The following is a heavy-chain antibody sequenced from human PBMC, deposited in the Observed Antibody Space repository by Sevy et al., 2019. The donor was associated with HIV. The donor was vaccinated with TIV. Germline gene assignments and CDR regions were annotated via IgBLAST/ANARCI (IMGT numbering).Heavy chain of an antibody. D-gene: IGHD6-13*01. Sequence: GGSLRLSCEASGFTFSSYAMGWVRQAPGKGLVWVSSISSGGGSTYYADSVEGRFTISRDNSKNTIYLQMNSLRGDDTALFYCAKRRAIAGAGFDYWGRGTLVTVSS. CDR1: GFTFSSYA. V-gene: IGHV3-23*01. J-gene: IGHJ4*02. CDR2: ISSGGGST. CDR3: AKRRAIAGAGFDY.